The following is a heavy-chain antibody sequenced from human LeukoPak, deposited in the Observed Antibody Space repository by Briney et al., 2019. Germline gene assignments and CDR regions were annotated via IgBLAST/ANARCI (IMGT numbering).Heavy chain of an antibody. CDR2: ISSSSSTI. Sequence: GGSLRLSCAASGFTFSSYSMNWVRQAPGKGLEWVSYISSSSSTIYYADSVKGRFTISRDNAKNSLYLQMNSLRAEDTAVYYCARSHYYGGNPMDDFDYWGQGTLVTVSS. CDR3: ARSHYYGGNPMDDFDY. J-gene: IGHJ4*02. D-gene: IGHD4-23*01. V-gene: IGHV3-48*04. CDR1: GFTFSSYS.